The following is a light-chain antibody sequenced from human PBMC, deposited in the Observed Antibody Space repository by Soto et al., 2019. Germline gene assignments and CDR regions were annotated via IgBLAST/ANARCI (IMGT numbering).Light chain of an antibody. Sequence: QSALTQPPSASGSPGQSVTLSCTGTSSDVGGYNYVSWYQHHPGKAPKLIIYEVNKRPSGVPDRFSGSQSGNTASLTVSGLQAEDEADYYCSSYAGKGIFGGGTKVTVL. CDR2: EVN. J-gene: IGLJ2*01. CDR1: SSDVGGYNY. V-gene: IGLV2-8*01. CDR3: SSYAGKGI.